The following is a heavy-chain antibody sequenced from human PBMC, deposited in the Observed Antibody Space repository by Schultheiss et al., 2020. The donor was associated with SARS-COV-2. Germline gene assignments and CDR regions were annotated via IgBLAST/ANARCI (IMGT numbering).Heavy chain of an antibody. V-gene: IGHV3-30*18. D-gene: IGHD6-6*01. CDR1: GFTFSSYA. Sequence: GGSLRLSCAASGFTFSSYAMSWVRQAPGKGLEWVAVISYDGSNKYYADSVKGRFTISRDNSKNTLYLQMNSLRAEDTAVYYCAKPVVKAARPRDWFDPWGQGTLVTVSS. CDR3: AKPVVKAARPRDWFDP. CDR2: ISYDGSNK. J-gene: IGHJ5*02.